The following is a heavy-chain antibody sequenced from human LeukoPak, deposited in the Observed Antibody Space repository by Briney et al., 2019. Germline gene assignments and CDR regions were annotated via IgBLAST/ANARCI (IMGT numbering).Heavy chain of an antibody. J-gene: IGHJ6*02. D-gene: IGHD2-2*01. V-gene: IGHV3-23*01. CDR1: GFTFSSFA. CDR3: ARAGTVTTGYQYAMDV. CDR2: ITGSHGPT. Sequence: GGSLRLSCAASGFTFSSFAMTWVRQAPGKGLEWVSSITGSHGPTYNTDSVKGRFTISRDNSQNTLYLQMNSLKTEDTGVYYCARAGTVTTGYQYAMDVWGQGTTVTVSS.